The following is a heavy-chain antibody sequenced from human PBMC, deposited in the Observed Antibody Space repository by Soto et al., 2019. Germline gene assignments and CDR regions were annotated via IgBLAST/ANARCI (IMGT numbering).Heavy chain of an antibody. Sequence: QVQLQESGPGLVKPSETLSLSCTVSGGSISSYYWSWFRQSPGKRMEWIGYVHHSWGSSYNPSLQSRVAISLAPSKSPFSLKVTSVPATDTAVYYCARQGFGPLHGLVDVWGQGTRVTVSS. CDR1: GGSISSYY. J-gene: IGHJ6*02. D-gene: IGHD3-10*01. V-gene: IGHV4-59*08. CDR2: VHHSWGS. CDR3: ARQGFGPLHGLVDV.